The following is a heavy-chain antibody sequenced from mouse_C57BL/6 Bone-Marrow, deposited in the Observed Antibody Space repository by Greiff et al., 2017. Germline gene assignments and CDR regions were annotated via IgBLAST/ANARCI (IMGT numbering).Heavy chain of an antibody. CDR2: MHPNGGSP. CDR3: ARSYDYDDYTMDY. V-gene: IGHV1-64*01. CDR1: GYTFTNYW. D-gene: IGHD2-4*01. J-gene: IGHJ4*01. Sequence: QVQLQQPGDELVKPGASVKLSCKASGYTFTNYWMHWVKQRPGQGLEWIGMMHPNGGSPDYNEKFKSEATLSVDKSSRTAYMELSSLTSEDSAVYYCARSYDYDDYTMDYWGQGTSVTVSS.